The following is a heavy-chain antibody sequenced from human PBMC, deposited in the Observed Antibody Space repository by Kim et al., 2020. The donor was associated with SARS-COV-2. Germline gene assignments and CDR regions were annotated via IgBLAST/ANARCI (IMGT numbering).Heavy chain of an antibody. CDR2: IYYSGST. D-gene: IGHD4-17*01. J-gene: IGHJ4*02. Sequence: SETLSLTCTVSGGSISSSSYYWGWIRQPPGKGLEWIGSIYYSGSTYYNPSLKSRVTISVDTSKNQFSLKLSSVTAANTAEYYCARGRDGDYPFDYWGQG. CDR1: GGSISSSSYY. CDR3: ARGRDGDYPFDY. V-gene: IGHV4-39*01.